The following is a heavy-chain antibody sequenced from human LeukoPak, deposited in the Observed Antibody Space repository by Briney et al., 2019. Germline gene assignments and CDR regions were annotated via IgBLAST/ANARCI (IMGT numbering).Heavy chain of an antibody. D-gene: IGHD6-19*01. J-gene: IGHJ3*02. CDR2: IYYSGST. CDR3: ARDKGLAVAGPGAFDI. V-gene: IGHV4-59*01. Sequence: SETLSLTCTVSGGSISSYYWSWIRQPPGKGLEWIGYIYYSGSTNYNPSLKSRVTISVDTSKYQFSLKLSSVTAADTAVYYCARDKGLAVAGPGAFDIWGQGTMVTVSS. CDR1: GGSISSYY.